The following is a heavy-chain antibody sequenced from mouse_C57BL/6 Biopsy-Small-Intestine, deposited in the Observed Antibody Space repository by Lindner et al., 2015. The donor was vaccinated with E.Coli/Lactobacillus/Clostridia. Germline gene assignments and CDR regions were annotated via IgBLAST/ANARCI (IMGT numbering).Heavy chain of an antibody. J-gene: IGHJ4*01. CDR3: AKWYDGGIDY. D-gene: IGHD2-14*01. Sequence: VQLQESGAELMKPGASVKLSCKATGYTFTGYWVEWVKQRPGHGLEWIGEILPGSGIINYNEKFKDKATFTADTSSNTAYMQLSSLTTEDSAIYYCAKWYDGGIDYWGQGTSVTVSS. V-gene: IGHV1-9*01. CDR2: ILPGSGII. CDR1: GYTFTGYW.